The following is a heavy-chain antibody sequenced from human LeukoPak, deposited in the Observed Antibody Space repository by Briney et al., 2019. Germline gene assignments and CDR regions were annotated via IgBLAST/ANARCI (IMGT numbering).Heavy chain of an antibody. CDR3: ARSVLRYFDDDAFDI. J-gene: IGHJ3*02. Sequence: GGSLRLSCAAYGFPFSDYYMTWMRQAPGKGLEWVSCISTSGRTIYYADSVKGRFTISRENAQNSLYLQMNSLRVEDTAVYYCARSVLRYFDDDAFDIWGQGTMVTVSS. CDR2: ISTSGRTI. V-gene: IGHV3-11*04. D-gene: IGHD3-9*01. CDR1: GFPFSDYY.